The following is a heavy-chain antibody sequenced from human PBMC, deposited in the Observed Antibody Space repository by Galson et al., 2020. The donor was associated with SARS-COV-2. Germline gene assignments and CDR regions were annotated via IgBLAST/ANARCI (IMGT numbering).Heavy chain of an antibody. V-gene: IGHV6-1*01. CDR3: ARVLYGGYSSGRQVYGMDV. CDR2: TYYRSKWYN. D-gene: IGHD6-19*01. J-gene: IGHJ6*02. CDR1: GDSVSSNSAA. Sequence: SQTLSLTCAISGDSVSSNSAAWNWIRQSPSRGLEWLGRTYYRSKWYNNSAVSVKSRITINPDPSKNQFSLQLNSVTPEDTAVYYCARVLYGGYSSGRQVYGMDVWGQGTTVTVSS.